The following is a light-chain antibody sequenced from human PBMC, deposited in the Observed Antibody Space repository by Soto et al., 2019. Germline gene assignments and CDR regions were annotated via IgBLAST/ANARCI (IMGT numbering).Light chain of an antibody. Sequence: QAVVTQSSSASASLGSSVKLTCTLSSGHSSYIIAWHQQQPGKAPRYLMKLEGSGSYNKGSGVPDRFSGSGSGADRYLTISNLQFEDEADYYCETWDSNIHWVFGGGTKLTVL. CDR3: ETWDSNIHWV. CDR1: SGHSSYI. V-gene: IGLV4-60*02. J-gene: IGLJ3*02. CDR2: LEGSGSY.